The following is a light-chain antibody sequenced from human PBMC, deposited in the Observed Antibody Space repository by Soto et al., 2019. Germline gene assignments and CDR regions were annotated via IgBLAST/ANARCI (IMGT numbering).Light chain of an antibody. J-gene: IGKJ5*01. CDR1: ESVSRN. V-gene: IGKV3-15*01. CDR2: DAS. Sequence: EIVLTQSPGTLSLSPGEIATLSCRASESVSRNLAWYQQKPGQAPSLLIYDASTRATGIPARFSGSGSGTEFTLTISSLQSEDFAVYYCQQYNNWPPITFGQGTQREIK. CDR3: QQYNNWPPIT.